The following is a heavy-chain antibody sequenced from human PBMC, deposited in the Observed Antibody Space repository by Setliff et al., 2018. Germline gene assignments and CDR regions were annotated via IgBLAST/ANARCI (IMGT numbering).Heavy chain of an antibody. CDR1: GYRFTTYW. CDR3: AGASRFGTTMWRGDYYMDV. CDR2: VYPGDSDT. J-gene: IGHJ6*03. V-gene: IGHV5-51*01. Sequence: GESLKISCKGSGYRFTTYWIAWVRQKPGKGLEWMGIVYPGDSDTQYSPSFQGQVTFSSDKSINTAYLHFSSLKASDTAMYYCAGASRFGTTMWRGDYYMDVWGKGTTVTVSS. D-gene: IGHD3-10*01.